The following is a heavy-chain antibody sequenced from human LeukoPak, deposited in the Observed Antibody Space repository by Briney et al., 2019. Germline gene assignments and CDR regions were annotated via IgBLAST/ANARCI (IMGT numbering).Heavy chain of an antibody. CDR1: GFPFSSYC. CDR3: AIFAGTYQASRCDY. Sequence: GGSLRLSCAASGFPFSSYCMHWVRQAPGKGLVWVSRITSDGSSTAYADSVKGRFTISRDNAKNTLYLQMNSLRAEDTAVYYCAIFAGTYQASRCDYWGQGTLVTVSS. J-gene: IGHJ4*02. V-gene: IGHV3-74*01. CDR2: ITSDGSST. D-gene: IGHD5-24*01.